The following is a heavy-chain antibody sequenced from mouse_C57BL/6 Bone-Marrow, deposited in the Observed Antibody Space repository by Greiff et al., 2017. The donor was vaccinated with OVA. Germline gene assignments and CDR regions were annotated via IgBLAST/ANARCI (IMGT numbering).Heavy chain of an antibody. Sequence: QVQLQQPGAELVRPGSSVKLSCKASGYTFTSYWMHWVKQRPIQGLAWIGNIDPSDSETHYNQQLKDKATLTVDKSSSTAYMQLSSLTSEDSAVYYCARRGSYYGSSYWFAYWGQGTLVTVSA. J-gene: IGHJ3*01. CDR1: GYTFTSYW. V-gene: IGHV1-52*01. CDR3: ARRGSYYGSSYWFAY. D-gene: IGHD1-1*01. CDR2: IDPSDSET.